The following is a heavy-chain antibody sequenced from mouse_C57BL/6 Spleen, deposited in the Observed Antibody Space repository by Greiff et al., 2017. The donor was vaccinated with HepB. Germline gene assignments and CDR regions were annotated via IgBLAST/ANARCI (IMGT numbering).Heavy chain of an antibody. Sequence: VQLQQSGPELVKPGASVKISCKASGYAFSSSWMNWVKQRPGKGLEWIGRIYPGDGDTNYNGKFKGKATLTADKSSSTAYMQLSSLTSEDSAVYFCARWGDYGVGSAMDFWGQGTSVTVSS. J-gene: IGHJ4*01. D-gene: IGHD2-4*01. CDR1: GYAFSSSW. V-gene: IGHV1-82*01. CDR2: IYPGDGDT. CDR3: ARWGDYGVGSAMDF.